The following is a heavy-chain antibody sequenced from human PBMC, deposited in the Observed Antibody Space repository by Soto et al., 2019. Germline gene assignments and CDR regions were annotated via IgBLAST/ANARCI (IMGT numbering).Heavy chain of an antibody. CDR1: GFTFSNYW. J-gene: IGHJ1*01. D-gene: IGHD2-15*01. CDR2: INQDGTKK. V-gene: IGHV3-7*04. CDR3: PREYCNGARRSGYFHH. Sequence: EVQLVASGGGLVQPGGSLRLSCAASGFTFSNYWMTWVRQAPGKGLEWVANINQDGTKKYYVDSVKGRFTISRDNAKNSLYLHMTNLRVEDTAVYYCPREYCNGARRSGYFHHWGQGTLVIVSS.